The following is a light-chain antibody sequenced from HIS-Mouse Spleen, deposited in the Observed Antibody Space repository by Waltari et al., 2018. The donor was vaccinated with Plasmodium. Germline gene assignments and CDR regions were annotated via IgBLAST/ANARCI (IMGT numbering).Light chain of an antibody. CDR3: QQYGSTHLT. J-gene: IGKJ4*01. CDR1: QRVSSSY. V-gene: IGKV3-20*01. CDR2: GSS. Sequence: VLTPSPGTLSLSPGERATLSCRASQRVSSSYLAWYQQKPGQAHRLLIYGSSSRATGTPDRFSGSGSGRDYTLHSSRQEREELAVYYCQQYGSTHLTFGGGTKVEIK.